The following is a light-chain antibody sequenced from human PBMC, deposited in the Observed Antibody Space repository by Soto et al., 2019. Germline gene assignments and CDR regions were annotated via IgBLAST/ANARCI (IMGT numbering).Light chain of an antibody. CDR2: DVS. J-gene: IGLJ2*01. CDR3: SSYISSNAV. Sequence: QSVLTQPASVSGSPGQSITISCTGTSSDVGGYNYVSWYQQHPGKVPKLMIYDVSNRPSGVSNRFSGSKSGNTASLTISGLQAEDEADYYCSSYISSNAVFGGGTKLTVL. V-gene: IGLV2-14*01. CDR1: SSDVGGYNY.